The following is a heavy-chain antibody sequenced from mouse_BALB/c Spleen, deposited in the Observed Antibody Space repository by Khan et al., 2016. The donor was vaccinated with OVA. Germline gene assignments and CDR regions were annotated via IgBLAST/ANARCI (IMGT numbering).Heavy chain of an antibody. Sequence: VELVESGAELAKPGASVNMSCKASGYTFINYCILWVKQRPGQGLEWIGYINPSTGYTEYNPNFKDKATLTADTSSSTAYLQLSSLTSEDSAVYYCARSGQRSDFDYWGQGTTVTVSS. CDR3: ARSGQRSDFDY. CDR1: GYTFINYC. CDR2: INPSTGYT. V-gene: IGHV1-7*01. D-gene: IGHD1-3*01. J-gene: IGHJ2*01.